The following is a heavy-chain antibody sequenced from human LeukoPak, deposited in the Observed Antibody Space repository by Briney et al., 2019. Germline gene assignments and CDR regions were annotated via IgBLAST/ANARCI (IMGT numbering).Heavy chain of an antibody. Sequence: PSETLSLTCAVYGGSFSGYYWSWIRQPPGKGLEWIGEINHSGSTNYNPSLKSRVTISGDTSKNQFSLKLSSVTAADTAVYYCARGHVTTVIPFDYWGQGTLVTVSS. J-gene: IGHJ4*02. V-gene: IGHV4-34*01. CDR2: INHSGST. D-gene: IGHD4-17*01. CDR1: GGSFSGYY. CDR3: ARGHVTTVIPFDY.